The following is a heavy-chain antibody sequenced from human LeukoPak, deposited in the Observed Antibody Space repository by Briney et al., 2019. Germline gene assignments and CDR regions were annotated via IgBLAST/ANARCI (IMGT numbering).Heavy chain of an antibody. CDR3: ARVTSYGHRYFDY. D-gene: IGHD4-17*01. V-gene: IGHV4-34*01. CDR2: INHSGST. CDR1: GGSFSGYY. J-gene: IGHJ4*02. Sequence: SETLSLTCAVYGGSFSGYYWSWIRQPPGKGLEWIGEINHSGSTNCNPSLKSRVTISVDTSKNQFSLKLSSVTAADTAVYYCARVTSYGHRYFDYWGQGTLVTVSS.